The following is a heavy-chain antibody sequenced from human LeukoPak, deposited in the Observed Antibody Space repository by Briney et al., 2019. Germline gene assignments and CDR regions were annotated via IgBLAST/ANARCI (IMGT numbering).Heavy chain of an antibody. CDR2: IWPGDSQT. J-gene: IGHJ3*02. D-gene: IGHD2-2*03. CDR3: ARHDGYCSSTSCPDAFDI. Sequence: KRGESLKISCRASGYTFTHYWVAWVRHVPGKGLEWMGFIWPGDSQTLYSPSFQGQVTMSVDKSISTAYLQWSSLKASDTAMYYCARHDGYCSSTSCPDAFDIWGQGTMVTVSS. CDR1: GYTFTHYW. V-gene: IGHV5-51*01.